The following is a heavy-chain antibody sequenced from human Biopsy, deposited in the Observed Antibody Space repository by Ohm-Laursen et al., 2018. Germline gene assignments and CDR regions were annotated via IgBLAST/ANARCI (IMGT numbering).Heavy chain of an antibody. J-gene: IGHJ4*02. Sequence: SLRLSCAASGFTFASHAMRWVRQAPGKGLEWVSSISRTSDFIYYADSVMGRFTISRDNAKNSVDLQMNSLRAEDTAVYFCARERGWKSISTIDYRGQGTLVTASS. CDR1: GFTFASHA. CDR3: ARERGWKSISTIDY. D-gene: IGHD6-6*01. V-gene: IGHV3-21*01. CDR2: ISRTSDFI.